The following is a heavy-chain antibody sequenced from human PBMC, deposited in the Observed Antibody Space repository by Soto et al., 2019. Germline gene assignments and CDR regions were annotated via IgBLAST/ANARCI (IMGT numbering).Heavy chain of an antibody. CDR1: GYTFTSHG. CDR2: ISAENGDT. J-gene: IGHJ6*03. Sequence: QVQLVQSGAEVKKPGASVKVSCKASGYTFTSHGISWVRQAPGQGLEWMAWISAENGDTNYEQKRQGSVTVTTDSSTSAADMELRSLRSEDTAVYYCARMVRRSNIDYYYDMDVWGKGTTVTVSS. V-gene: IGHV1-18*01. CDR3: ARMVRRSNIDYYYDMDV. D-gene: IGHD5-18*01.